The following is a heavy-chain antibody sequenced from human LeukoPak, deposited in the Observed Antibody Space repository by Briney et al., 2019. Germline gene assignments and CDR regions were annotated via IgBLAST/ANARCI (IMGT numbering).Heavy chain of an antibody. D-gene: IGHD2-2*01. CDR2: IRSDGSIK. Sequence: GGFLRLSCAASGFTFSSYGMHWVRQAPGKGLEWVAFIRSDGSIKYYADSVKGRFTISRDNSKNTLYLQMNSLRAEDTALYYCAKDVPAGYFDSWGQGTLVTVSS. CDR1: GFTFSSYG. CDR3: AKDVPAGYFDS. V-gene: IGHV3-30*02. J-gene: IGHJ4*02.